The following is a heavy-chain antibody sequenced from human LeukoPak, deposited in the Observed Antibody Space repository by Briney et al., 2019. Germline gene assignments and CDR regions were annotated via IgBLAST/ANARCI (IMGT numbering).Heavy chain of an antibody. J-gene: IGHJ4*02. D-gene: IGHD2-2*01. Sequence: PSETLSLTCAVYGVSFSGYYWSWLRQPPGKGLEWVGEINHSGSTNYNPSLKSRVTISVDTSKNQFSLKLSSVTAADTAVYYCARHDSAIPAVGPSIPGYCSSTSCYGLDYWGQGTLVTVSS. V-gene: IGHV4-34*01. CDR2: INHSGST. CDR3: ARHDSAIPAVGPSIPGYCSSTSCYGLDY. CDR1: GVSFSGYY.